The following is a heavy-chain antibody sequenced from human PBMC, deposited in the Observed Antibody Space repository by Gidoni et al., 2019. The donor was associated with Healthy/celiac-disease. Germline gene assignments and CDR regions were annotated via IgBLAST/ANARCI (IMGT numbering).Heavy chain of an antibody. CDR3: ARDRLWFGETAFDI. D-gene: IGHD3-10*01. Sequence: QVQLQESAPGLLKPSKPLSPPATFSGAPLTSGGYYWSWIRQHPGKGLEWIGYIYYSGSTYYNPSLKSRVTISVDTSKNQFSLKLSSVTAADTAVYYCARDRLWFGETAFDIWGQGTMVTVSS. CDR1: GAPLTSGGYY. V-gene: IGHV4-31*03. J-gene: IGHJ3*02. CDR2: IYYSGST.